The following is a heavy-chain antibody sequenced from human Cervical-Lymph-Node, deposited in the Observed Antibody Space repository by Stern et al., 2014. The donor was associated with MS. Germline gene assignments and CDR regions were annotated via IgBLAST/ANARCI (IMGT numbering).Heavy chain of an antibody. CDR1: GYIFTDYY. CDR2: INPKSGGT. CDR3: TRALRIADRPSPGGHWFDP. V-gene: IGHV1-2*02. Sequence: QVQLMQSGAEVEKPGASVKVSCKASGYIFTDYYLHWVRQAPGQGLEWMGRINPKSGGTSYAQSFQGRVTLTRETSITTAYMDLSRLTSDDTAVYYCTRALRIADRPSPGGHWFDPWGQGTLVIVSS. J-gene: IGHJ5*02. D-gene: IGHD6-6*01.